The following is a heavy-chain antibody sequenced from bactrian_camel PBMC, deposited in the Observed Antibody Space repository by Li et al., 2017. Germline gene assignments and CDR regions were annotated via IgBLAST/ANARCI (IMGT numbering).Heavy chain of an antibody. CDR3: ASWGDNY. V-gene: IGHV3S40*01. Sequence: VQLVESGGGLVQPGGSLRLSCAASGFTFSSYAMSWVRQAPGKGLEWVSSINSGGGSTYYADSVKGRSTISRDNANNTVHLHMNSLKPEDTAMYYCASWGDNYLGQGTQVTVS. D-gene: IGHD5*01. J-gene: IGHJ4*01. CDR2: INSGGGST. CDR1: GFTFSSYA.